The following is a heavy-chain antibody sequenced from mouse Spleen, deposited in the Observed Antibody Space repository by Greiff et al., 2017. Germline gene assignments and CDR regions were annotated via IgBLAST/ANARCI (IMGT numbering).Heavy chain of an antibody. CDR1: GYTFTSYW. D-gene: IGHD4-1*01. J-gene: IGHJ2*01. V-gene: IGHV1-59*01. CDR2: IDPSDSYT. CDR3: ARAITSWDHFDY. Sequence: VKLMESGAELVRPGTSVKLSCKASGYTFTSYWMHWVKQRPGQGLEWIGVIDPSDSYTNYNQKFKGKATLTVDTSSSTAYMQLSSLTSEDSAVYYCARAITSWDHFDYWGQGTTLTVSS.